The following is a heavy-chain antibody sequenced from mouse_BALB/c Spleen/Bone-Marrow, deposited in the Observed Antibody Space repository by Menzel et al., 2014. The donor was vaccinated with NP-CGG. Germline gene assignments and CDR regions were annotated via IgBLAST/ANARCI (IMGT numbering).Heavy chain of an antibody. D-gene: IGHD2-2*01. CDR1: GFAFSGYD. V-gene: IGHV5-12-1*01. J-gene: IGHJ4*01. Sequence: DVQLVESGGGLVKPGGSLKFSCAASGFAFSGYDMSWVRQTPEKRLEWVAYISSGGSNTYYPDTVKGRFTIPRDNAKNTLYLQMNSLKSEDTAMYYCARQRGYAYAMDYWGQGISVTVSS. CDR2: ISSGGSNT. CDR3: ARQRGYAYAMDY.